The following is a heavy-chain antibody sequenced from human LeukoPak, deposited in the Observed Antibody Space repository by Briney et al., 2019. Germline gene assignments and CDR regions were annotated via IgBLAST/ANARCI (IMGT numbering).Heavy chain of an antibody. D-gene: IGHD2-8*01. CDR2: ISSSSSYI. Sequence: GGSLRLSCAASGFTFSSYSMNWVRQAPGKGLEWVSSISSSSSYIYYADSVKGRFTISRDNAKNSLYLQMNSLRAEDTAVYYCARYHITYCTNVVCPRGGYYYMDVWGKGTTVTVSS. V-gene: IGHV3-21*01. J-gene: IGHJ6*03. CDR3: ARYHITYCTNVVCPRGGYYYMDV. CDR1: GFTFSSYS.